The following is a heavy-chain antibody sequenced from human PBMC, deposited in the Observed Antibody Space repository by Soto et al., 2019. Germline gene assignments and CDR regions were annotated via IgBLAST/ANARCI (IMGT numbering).Heavy chain of an antibody. CDR1: SGSIMSYY. D-gene: IGHD5-12*01. CDR2: IYSSGGT. Sequence: SETLSLTCTVSSGSIMSYYWSWIRQSPGKGLEWIGYIYSSGGTNYNPSLKSRVTITVDTSKSQFSLNLNSVTAADTAVYYCARDGYKYGLDYWGQGTLVTVS. CDR3: ARDGYKYGLDY. V-gene: IGHV4-4*08. J-gene: IGHJ4*02.